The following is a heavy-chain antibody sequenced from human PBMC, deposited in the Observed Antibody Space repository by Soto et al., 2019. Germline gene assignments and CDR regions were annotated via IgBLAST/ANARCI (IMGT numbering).Heavy chain of an antibody. J-gene: IGHJ4*02. CDR2: IYYSGST. V-gene: IGHV4-39*01. CDR3: ARRSRQWLVL. CDR1: GGSISSGGYY. D-gene: IGHD6-19*01. Sequence: SETLSLTCTVSGGSISSGGYYWSWIRQHPGKGLEWIGYIYYSGSTYYNPSLKSRVTISVDTSKNQFSLKLSSVTAADTAVYYCARRSRQWLVLWGQGTLVTVSS.